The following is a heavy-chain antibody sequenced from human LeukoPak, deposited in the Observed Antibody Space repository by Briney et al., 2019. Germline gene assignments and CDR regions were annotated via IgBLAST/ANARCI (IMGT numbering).Heavy chain of an antibody. J-gene: IGHJ6*02. V-gene: IGHV1-46*01. CDR3: ARDMTTVTPYYYYYGMDV. Sequence: ASVTVSCTASGYTFPSYFMHWVRQAPGQGLEWMGIINPTGGSTTYAQKFQGRVTMTRDTSTSTVYMELSSLRSDDTAVYYCARDMTTVTPYYYYYGMDVWGQGTTVTVSS. CDR1: GYTFPSYF. CDR2: INPTGGST. D-gene: IGHD4-17*01.